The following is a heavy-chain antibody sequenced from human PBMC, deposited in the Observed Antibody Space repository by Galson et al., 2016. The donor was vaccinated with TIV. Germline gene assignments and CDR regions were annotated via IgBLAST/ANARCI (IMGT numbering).Heavy chain of an antibody. Sequence: SVKVSCKASGYTFTGYYIHWVRQAPGQGLEWMGWINPNNGDANYGQKFQGRVTMTSDTYISTAYMELSSLRSDDTAVYYCARLHLWLGYSFDIGGQGTMVTVSS. J-gene: IGHJ3*02. V-gene: IGHV1-2*02. CDR3: ARLHLWLGYSFDI. CDR1: GYTFTGYY. D-gene: IGHD5-18*01. CDR2: INPNNGDA.